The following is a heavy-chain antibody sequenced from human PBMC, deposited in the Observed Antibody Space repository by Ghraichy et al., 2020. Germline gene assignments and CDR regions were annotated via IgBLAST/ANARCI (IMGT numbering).Heavy chain of an antibody. CDR1: GYTFTSYA. J-gene: IGHJ5*02. CDR3: ARDRGYCSGGSCYSRDNWFDP. V-gene: IGHV1-3*01. Sequence: ASVKVSCKASGYTFTSYAMHWVRQAPGQRLEWMGWINAGNGNTKYSQKFQGRVTITRDTSASTAYMELSSLRSEDTAVYYCARDRGYCSGGSCYSRDNWFDPWGQGTLVTVSS. CDR2: INAGNGNT. D-gene: IGHD2-15*01.